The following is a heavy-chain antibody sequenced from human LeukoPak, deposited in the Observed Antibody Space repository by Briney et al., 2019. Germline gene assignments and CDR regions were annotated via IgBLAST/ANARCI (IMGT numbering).Heavy chain of an antibody. D-gene: IGHD5-18*01. Sequence: GGSLRLSCVASGFSFNNYRMTWVRQAPGKGLEWVAVISYDGSNKYYADSVKGRFTISRDNSKNTLYLQMNSLRAEDTAVYYCARENGIQLWKPFDYWGQGTLVTVSS. J-gene: IGHJ4*02. V-gene: IGHV3-30-3*01. CDR3: ARENGIQLWKPFDY. CDR2: ISYDGSNK. CDR1: GFSFNNYR.